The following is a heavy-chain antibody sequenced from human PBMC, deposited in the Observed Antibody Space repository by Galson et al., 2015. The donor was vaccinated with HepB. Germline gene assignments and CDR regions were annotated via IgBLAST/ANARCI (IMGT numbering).Heavy chain of an antibody. Sequence: SVKVSCKASGYTFTNYGFSWVRQAPGQGLEWMGWISVYNDNTDYPQKLQGRVTMTTDTSTRTAYTELRSLRYDDTAMYYCARYSSSLYSYAMDVWGQGTTVTVSS. D-gene: IGHD6-6*01. CDR1: GYTFTNYG. J-gene: IGHJ6*02. CDR2: ISVYNDNT. V-gene: IGHV1-18*01. CDR3: ARYSSSLYSYAMDV.